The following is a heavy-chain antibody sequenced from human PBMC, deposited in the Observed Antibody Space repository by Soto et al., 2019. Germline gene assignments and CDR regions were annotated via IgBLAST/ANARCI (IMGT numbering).Heavy chain of an antibody. D-gene: IGHD1-26*01. Sequence: QTLSLTCGISGDSFSSNSAAWNWLRQSPSRGLEWLGRAYYRSKWYNDYAVSVESRITINPDTSKNHFSLQLNFVTPEDTAVYFCARGEQYSGRIFDYWGQGTLVTVSS. V-gene: IGHV6-1*01. CDR3: ARGEQYSGRIFDY. CDR1: GDSFSSNSAA. CDR2: AYYRSKWYN. J-gene: IGHJ4*02.